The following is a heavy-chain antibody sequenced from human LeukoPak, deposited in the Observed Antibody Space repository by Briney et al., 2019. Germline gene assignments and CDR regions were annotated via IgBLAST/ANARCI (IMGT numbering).Heavy chain of an antibody. CDR2: IYHSGST. D-gene: IGHD2-15*01. Sequence: SETLSLTCTVSGGSISSGGYSWSWIRQPPGKGLEWIGYIYHSGSTYYNPSLKSRVTISVDRSKNQFSLKLSSVTAADTAVYYCVREVAAAGWFDPWGQGTLVTVSS. CDR3: VREVAAAGWFDP. CDR1: GGSISSGGYS. V-gene: IGHV4-30-2*01. J-gene: IGHJ5*02.